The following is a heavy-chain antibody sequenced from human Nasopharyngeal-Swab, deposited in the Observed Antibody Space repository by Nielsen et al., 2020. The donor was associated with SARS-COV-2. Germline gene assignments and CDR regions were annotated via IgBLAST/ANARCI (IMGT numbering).Heavy chain of an antibody. D-gene: IGHD4-17*01. CDR1: GVTFSSYA. V-gene: IGHV3-30-3*01. Sequence: GGSMTLSCAAAGVTFSSYAMHWVRQAPGKGLEWVAVISYDGSNKYYADSVKGRFTISRDNSKNTLYLQMNSLRAEDTAVYYCARSYYGAYYYGMDVWGQGTTVTVSS. J-gene: IGHJ6*02. CDR2: ISYDGSNK. CDR3: ARSYYGAYYYGMDV.